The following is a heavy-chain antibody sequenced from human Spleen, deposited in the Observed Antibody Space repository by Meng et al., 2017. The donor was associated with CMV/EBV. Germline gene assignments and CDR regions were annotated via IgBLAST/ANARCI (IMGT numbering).Heavy chain of an antibody. CDR3: ARGDSFFHF. CDR2: IYYGGST. Sequence: GSLRLSCIVSDGSISSSNYYWGWIRQPPGKGLEWIGSIYYGGSTYYNPSLKTRVAISRDTSMNQFSLKLSSVTAADTALYYCARGDSFFHFWGQGTLVTVSS. D-gene: IGHD2-15*01. V-gene: IGHV4-39*07. J-gene: IGHJ4*02. CDR1: DGSISSSNYY.